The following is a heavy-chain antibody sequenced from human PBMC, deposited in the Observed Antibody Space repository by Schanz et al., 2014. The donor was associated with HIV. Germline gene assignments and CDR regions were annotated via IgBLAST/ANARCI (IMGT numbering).Heavy chain of an antibody. Sequence: QVQLVQSGAEVKKPGSSVKVSCKTSGYLFTNYGVNWVRQAPGQGLEWLGLIMPKFGIENYAQKYQGRVTLTADATTAYMDLSSLKFEDTAVYYCVRVANYDGDDYYQRSHFDLWGQGTLVTVSS. CDR1: GYLFTNYG. CDR2: IMPKFGIE. V-gene: IGHV1-69*01. CDR3: VRVANYDGDDYYQRSHFDL. D-gene: IGHD3-22*01. J-gene: IGHJ4*02.